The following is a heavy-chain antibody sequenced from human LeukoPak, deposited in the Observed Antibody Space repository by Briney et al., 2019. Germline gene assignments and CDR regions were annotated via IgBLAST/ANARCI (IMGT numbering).Heavy chain of an antibody. CDR2: INPNSGGT. CDR3: ARAGSYDILTGYHPVDAFDI. V-gene: IGHV1-2*02. J-gene: IGHJ3*02. Sequence: ASVKVSFKASGYTFTCYYMRWLREAPGQGLEWMGWINPNSGGTNYAQKFQGRVTMTRDTSISTDYMELSRLRSDDTAVYYCARAGSYDILTGYHPVDAFDIWGQGTMVTVSS. D-gene: IGHD3-9*01. CDR1: GYTFTCYY.